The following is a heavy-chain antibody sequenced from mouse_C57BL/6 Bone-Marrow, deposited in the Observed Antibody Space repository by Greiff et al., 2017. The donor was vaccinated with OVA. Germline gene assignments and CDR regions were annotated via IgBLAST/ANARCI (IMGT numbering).Heavy chain of an antibody. CDR1: GFTFSDYY. J-gene: IGHJ3*01. CDR3: ARPLYGSRFAY. V-gene: IGHV5-12*01. D-gene: IGHD1-1*01. Sequence: EVKVVESGGGLVQPGGSLKLSCAASGFTFSDYYMYWVRQTPEKRLEWVAYISNGGGSTYYPDTVKGRFTISRDNAKNTLYRQMSRLKSEDTAMYYCARPLYGSRFAYWGQGALVTVSA. CDR2: ISNGGGST.